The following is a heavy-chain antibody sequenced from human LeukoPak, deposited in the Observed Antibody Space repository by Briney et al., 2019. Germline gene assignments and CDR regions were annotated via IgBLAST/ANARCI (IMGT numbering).Heavy chain of an antibody. CDR2: IYCSGST. CDR1: GGSISSYY. V-gene: IGHV4-59*01. J-gene: IGHJ6*02. CDR3: ARISPYYGMDV. Sequence: KPSETLSLTCTVSGGSISSYYWSWIRQPPGKGLEWIGYIYCSGSTNYNPSLKSRVTISVDTSKNQFSLKLSSVTAADTAVYYCARISPYYGMDVWGQGTTVTVSS.